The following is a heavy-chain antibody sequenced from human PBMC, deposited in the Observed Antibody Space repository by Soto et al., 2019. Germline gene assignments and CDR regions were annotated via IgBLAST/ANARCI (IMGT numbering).Heavy chain of an antibody. J-gene: IGHJ6*02. CDR3: ARVGRYYDFWSGYPEAHYYYYGMDV. V-gene: IGHV3-53*01. CDR1: GFTVSSNY. CDR2: IYSGGST. D-gene: IGHD3-3*01. Sequence: PGGSLRLSCAASGFTVSSNYMSWVRQAPGKGLEWVSVIYSGGSTYYADSVKGRFTISRDNSKNTLYLQMNSLRAEDTAVYYCARVGRYYDFWSGYPEAHYYYYGMDVWGQGTTVTVYS.